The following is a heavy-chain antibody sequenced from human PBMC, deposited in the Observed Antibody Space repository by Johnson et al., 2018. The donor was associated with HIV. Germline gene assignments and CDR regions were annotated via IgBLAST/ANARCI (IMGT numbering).Heavy chain of an antibody. D-gene: IGHD3-10*01. Sequence: VQVVESGGGVVQSGRSLRLSCAASGFTFRSYYMHWVRQAPGKGLEWVSGINWNGGSTGYADSVKGRFTISRDNAKNSLYLQMNSLRAEDTALYYCARFENTLSNAFDIWGQGTMVTVSS. J-gene: IGHJ3*02. CDR2: INWNGGST. CDR3: ARFENTLSNAFDI. CDR1: GFTFRSYY. V-gene: IGHV3-20*04.